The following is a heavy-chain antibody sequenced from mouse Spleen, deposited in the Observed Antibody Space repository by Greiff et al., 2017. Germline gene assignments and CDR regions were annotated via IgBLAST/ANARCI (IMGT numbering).Heavy chain of an antibody. CDR3: TRRDYRYDGYYAMDY. D-gene: IGHD2-14*01. CDR2: IDPETGGT. V-gene: IGHV1-15*01. Sequence: QVHVKQSGAELVRPGASVTLSCKASGYTFTDYEMHWVKQTPVHGLEWIGAIDPETGGTAYNQKFKGKAILTADKSSSTAYMELRSLTSEDSAVYYCTRRDYRYDGYYAMDYWGQGTSVTVSS. J-gene: IGHJ4*01. CDR1: GYTFTDYE.